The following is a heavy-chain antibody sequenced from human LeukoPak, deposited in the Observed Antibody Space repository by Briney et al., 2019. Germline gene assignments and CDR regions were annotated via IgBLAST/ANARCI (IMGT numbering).Heavy chain of an antibody. Sequence: GGSLRLSCAASGFTFISYAIHWVRQAPGKGLEWVAVISFHGTDSFYADSVKGRFITSRDNSKNTLYLQMSSLRADDTAVYYCARISPPYYMDVWGKGTTVTVSS. V-gene: IGHV3-30*04. CDR1: GFTFISYA. J-gene: IGHJ6*03. CDR2: ISFHGTDS. CDR3: ARISPPYYMDV.